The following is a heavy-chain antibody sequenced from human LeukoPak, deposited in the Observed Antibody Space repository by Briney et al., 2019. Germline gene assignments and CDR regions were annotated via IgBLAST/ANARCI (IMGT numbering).Heavy chain of an antibody. V-gene: IGHV2-5*02. CDR2: IYWDDDK. CDR1: GFSLNTSGLG. Sequence: SGPTLVKPTQTPTLTCTFSGFSLNTSGLGVGLIRQPPGKALEWLELIYWDDDKRYSPSLKTRLTITKDTSKNQVVLTMTNMDPVDTATYYCAHRRRLISASFFFDYWGQGTLVTVSS. D-gene: IGHD1-26*01. CDR3: AHRRRLISASFFFDY. J-gene: IGHJ4*02.